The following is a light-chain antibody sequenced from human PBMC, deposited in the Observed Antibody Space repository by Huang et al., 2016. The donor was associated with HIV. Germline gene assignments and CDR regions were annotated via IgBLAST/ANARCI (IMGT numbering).Light chain of an antibody. J-gene: IGKJ5*01. CDR2: CGS. Sequence: DIVMTQSPLSLPVTPGEPASIPCKSSQTLLHSNGYNYLDWYLQRPGQSPQRLIYCGSNRASGVPDRCSGSGSGTDFTLQISRVEAEDVGVYYCMQALQTITFGQGTRLEIE. V-gene: IGKV2-28*01. CDR3: MQALQTIT. CDR1: QTLLHSNGYNY.